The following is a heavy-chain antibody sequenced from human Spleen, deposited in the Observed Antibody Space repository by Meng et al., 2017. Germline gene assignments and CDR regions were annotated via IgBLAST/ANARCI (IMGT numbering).Heavy chain of an antibody. CDR1: GYSFTSYW. D-gene: IGHD6-13*01. V-gene: IGHV5-51*01. CDR3: ARRRLVGAAAGYYFDY. CDR2: IYPGDSEI. J-gene: IGHJ4*02. Sequence: KVSCKGSGYSFTSYWIGWVRQMPGKGLELMGIIYPGDSEIKYSPPFQGQVTISADKSISTAYLQWSSLKASDTAMYYCARRRLVGAAAGYYFDYWGQGTLVTVSS.